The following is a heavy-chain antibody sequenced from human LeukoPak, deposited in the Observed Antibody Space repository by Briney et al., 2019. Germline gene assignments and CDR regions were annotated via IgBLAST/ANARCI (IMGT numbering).Heavy chain of an antibody. CDR1: FDSINSYF. D-gene: IGHD2-8*01. V-gene: IGHV4-59*01. J-gene: IGHJ2*01. Sequence: PSETLSLTCTVSFDSINSYFWSWIRQPPGKGLEWIGYIYYSGTTNYNPSLKSRITISIDTSKNQFSLKLSSVTAADTAVYYCARVPYCTNGVCYRRWYFDLWGRGTLVTVSS. CDR2: IYYSGTT. CDR3: ARVPYCTNGVCYRRWYFDL.